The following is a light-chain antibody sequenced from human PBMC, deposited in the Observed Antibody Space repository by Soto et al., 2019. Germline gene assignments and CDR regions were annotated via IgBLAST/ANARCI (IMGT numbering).Light chain of an antibody. Sequence: QSVLTQPPSASGSPGQSVTISCTGTSSDVGGYNYVSWYQQHPGKAPKVMIYDVNKRPSGVPDRFSGSKSGNTASLTVSGLQAEDEADYYCRSHACSDNPFVFGTGTKLTVL. V-gene: IGLV2-8*01. J-gene: IGLJ1*01. CDR2: DVN. CDR1: SSDVGGYNY. CDR3: RSHACSDNPFV.